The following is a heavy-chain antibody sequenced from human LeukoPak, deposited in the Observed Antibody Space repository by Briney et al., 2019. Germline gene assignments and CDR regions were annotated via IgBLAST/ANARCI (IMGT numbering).Heavy chain of an antibody. CDR2: IFTGGFI. J-gene: IGHJ3*02. Sequence: NPSETLSLTCSVSGDSISRYYWNWIRQPAGRGLEWIGRIFTGGFINYNPSLSSRVTVSLDTSKNQVSLKLTSVTAADTAVYYCARHSMLSSTYFGVSDIWGQGTTVTVSS. D-gene: IGHD6-13*01. CDR3: ARHSMLSSTYFGVSDI. V-gene: IGHV4-4*07. CDR1: GDSISRYY.